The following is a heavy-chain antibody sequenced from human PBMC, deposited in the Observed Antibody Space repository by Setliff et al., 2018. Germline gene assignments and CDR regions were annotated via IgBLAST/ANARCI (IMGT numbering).Heavy chain of an antibody. Sequence: PGGSLRLSCGVSGFTFSSYGMNWVRQAPGKGLEWVSYISSSRSTIYYADSVKGRFTISRDNAKNSLYLQMNSLRAEDTALYYCARVDDILTGVNYYYGMDVWGQGTTVTVSS. CDR3: ARVDDILTGVNYYYGMDV. V-gene: IGHV3-48*04. J-gene: IGHJ6*02. D-gene: IGHD3-9*01. CDR1: GFTFSSYG. CDR2: ISSSRSTI.